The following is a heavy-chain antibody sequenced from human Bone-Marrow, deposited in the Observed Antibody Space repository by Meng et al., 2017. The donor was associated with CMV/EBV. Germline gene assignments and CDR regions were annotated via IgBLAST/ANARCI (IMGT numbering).Heavy chain of an antibody. D-gene: IGHD6-13*01. CDR3: ARDAVARKSSGWYDY. J-gene: IGHJ4*02. CDR1: GGSISSSSYY. V-gene: IGHV4-39*07. Sequence: WGTLSLTCTVSGGSISSSSYYWGWIRPPPGKGLEWIGSIYYSGSTYYNPSLKSRVTISVDTSKNQFSLKLSSVTAADTAVYYCARDAVARKSSGWYDYWGQGTLVTVSS. CDR2: IYYSGST.